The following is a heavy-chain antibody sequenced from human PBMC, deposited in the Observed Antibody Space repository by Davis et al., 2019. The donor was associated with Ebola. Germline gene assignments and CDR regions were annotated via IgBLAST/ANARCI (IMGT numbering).Heavy chain of an antibody. J-gene: IGHJ3*02. Sequence: SETLSLTCAVYGGSFSGYYGTWIRQPPGKGLEWIGEVDHSGSTNYNPSLKSRVTISVDTSKKQFSLKLNSVTAADTAVYYCAVGNSGSYFGAFDIWGQGTMVTVSS. D-gene: IGHD1-26*01. CDR1: GGSFSGYY. CDR3: AVGNSGSYFGAFDI. V-gene: IGHV4-34*01. CDR2: VDHSGST.